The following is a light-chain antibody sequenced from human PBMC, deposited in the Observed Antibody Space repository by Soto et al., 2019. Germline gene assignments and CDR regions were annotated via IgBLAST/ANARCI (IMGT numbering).Light chain of an antibody. CDR1: QSISSW. CDR2: DAS. V-gene: IGKV1-5*01. Sequence: DIQMTQSPSTLSASVGDRVTITCRASQSISSWLAWYQQKPGKAPKLLIYDASSMKSGVPSRFSGSGSGTEFTLTISSLQHDDFATYYCQQYNSYSPTFGQGTKVEIK. J-gene: IGKJ1*01. CDR3: QQYNSYSPT.